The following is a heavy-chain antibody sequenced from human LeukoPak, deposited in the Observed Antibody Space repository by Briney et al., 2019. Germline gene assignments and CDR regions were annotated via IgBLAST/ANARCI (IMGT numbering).Heavy chain of an antibody. CDR2: INWNGGST. J-gene: IGHJ4*02. D-gene: IGHD3-10*01. CDR3: ASARDYYGSGSYYNFPY. V-gene: IGHV3-20*04. Sequence: PGGSLRLSCAASGFSFSSFSMNWVRQAPGKGLEWVSGINWNGGSTGYADSVEGRFTISRDNAKNSQYLQMNSLRAEDTAVYYCASARDYYGSGSYYNFPYWGQGTLVTVSS. CDR1: GFSFSSFS.